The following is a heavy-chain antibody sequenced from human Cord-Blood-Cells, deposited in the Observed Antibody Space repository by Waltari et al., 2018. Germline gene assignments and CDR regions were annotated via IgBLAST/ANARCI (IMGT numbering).Heavy chain of an antibody. V-gene: IGHV3-74*01. Sequence: EVQLVESGGGLVQPGGSLRLSCAASGFTFRRYWMHWVRQAPGKGLVGVSRINSDGSSTSYADSVKGRFTISRDNAKNTLYLQMNSLRAEDTAVYYCARVPIGGSYDYWGQGTLVTVSS. CDR1: GFTFRRYW. CDR3: ARVPIGGSYDY. CDR2: INSDGSST. D-gene: IGHD1-26*01. J-gene: IGHJ4*02.